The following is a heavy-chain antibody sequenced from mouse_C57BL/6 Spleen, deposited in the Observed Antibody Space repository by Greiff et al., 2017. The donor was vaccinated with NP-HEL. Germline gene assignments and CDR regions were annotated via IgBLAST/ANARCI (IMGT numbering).Heavy chain of an antibody. D-gene: IGHD1-1*01. V-gene: IGHV5-6*01. CDR3: ANTAYGSGSDWYFAV. Sequence: EVKLMESGGDLVKPGGSLKLSCAASGFTFSSYGMSWVRQTPDKRLEWVATIGSGGSYTYYPDSVKGRFTISRDNANNTPYLQMSSLQSEDTARYYCANTAYGSGSDWYFAVWGTGTLVTVSS. J-gene: IGHJ1*03. CDR1: GFTFSSYG. CDR2: IGSGGSYT.